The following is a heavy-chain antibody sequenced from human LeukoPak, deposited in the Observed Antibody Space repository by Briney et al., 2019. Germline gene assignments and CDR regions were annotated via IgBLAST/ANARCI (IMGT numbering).Heavy chain of an antibody. CDR2: ISAYNGNT. D-gene: IGHD5-12*01. Sequence: ASVKVSCKASGYTFTSYGISWVRQAPGQGLEWMGWISAYNGNTNYAQKFQGRVTMTTDTSTSTAYMELRSLRSDDTAVYYCAGDIDSGYDSLWNWFDPWGQGTRVTVSS. CDR3: AGDIDSGYDSLWNWFDP. J-gene: IGHJ5*02. CDR1: GYTFTSYG. V-gene: IGHV1-18*04.